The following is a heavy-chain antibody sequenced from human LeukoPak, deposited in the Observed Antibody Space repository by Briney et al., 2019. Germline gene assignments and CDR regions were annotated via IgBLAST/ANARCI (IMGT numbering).Heavy chain of an antibody. CDR3: VGNNDYGDYWFDP. Sequence: GASVKVSCKASGYTFTSYGISWVRQAPGQGLEWMGWISAYNGNTNYAQKLQGRVTMTTDTSTSTAYMELRSLRSDDTAVYYCVGNNDYGDYWFDPWGQGTLVTFSS. CDR2: ISAYNGNT. D-gene: IGHD4-17*01. J-gene: IGHJ5*02. V-gene: IGHV1-18*01. CDR1: GYTFTSYG.